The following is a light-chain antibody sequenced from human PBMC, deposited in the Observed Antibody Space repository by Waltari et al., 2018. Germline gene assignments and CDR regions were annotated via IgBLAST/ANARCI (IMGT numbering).Light chain of an antibody. V-gene: IGKV1-6*01. J-gene: IGKJ1*01. CDR3: LQDYNYPWT. CDR1: QGIRYD. CDR2: AAS. Sequence: AIQMTQSPSSLSASVGDRVTITCRASQGIRYDLAWYQQKPGKAPKILIFAASSLQSGVPSRISGSGSGADFTLTISSLQPGDFATYFCLQDYNYPWTFGQGTKVEIK.